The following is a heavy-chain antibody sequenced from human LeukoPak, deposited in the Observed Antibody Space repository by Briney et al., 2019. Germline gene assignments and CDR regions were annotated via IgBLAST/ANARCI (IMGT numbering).Heavy chain of an antibody. J-gene: IGHJ5*02. CDR3: ARANSATIPGADP. CDR2: IYSGGRT. Sequence: GGSLRLSCAASGFTVSSNYMSWVRQAPGKGLEWVSVIYSGGRTYYADSVKGRFTIPRDNSKNTVYLQMNSLRAEDTAVYYCARANSATIPGADPWGQGTLVTVSS. D-gene: IGHD1-26*01. CDR1: GFTVSSNY. V-gene: IGHV3-53*01.